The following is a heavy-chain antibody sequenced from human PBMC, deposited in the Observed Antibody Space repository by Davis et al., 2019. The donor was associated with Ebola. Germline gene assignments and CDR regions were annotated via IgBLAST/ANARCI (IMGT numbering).Heavy chain of an antibody. V-gene: IGHV5-51*01. Sequence: GESLKISCKGSGNSFTNYWIGWVRQMPGKGLEWMGIIYTGDSDTRYSPSFRGQVTISAEKSIRAAYLQWSNLKALDTAMYYCATLRRTVTGMDDAFDIWGQGTMVTVS. CDR2: IYTGDSDT. CDR3: ATLRRTVTGMDDAFDI. CDR1: GNSFTNYW. D-gene: IGHD4-11*01. J-gene: IGHJ3*02.